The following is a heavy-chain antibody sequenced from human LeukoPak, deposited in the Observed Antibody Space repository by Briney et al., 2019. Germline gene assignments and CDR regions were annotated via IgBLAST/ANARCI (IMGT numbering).Heavy chain of an antibody. V-gene: IGHV1-18*01. CDR3: ARDSSITFGGVMGHAFDI. J-gene: IGHJ3*02. D-gene: IGHD3-16*01. CDR1: GYTFTRYG. CDR2: ISAYNGNT. Sequence: APVEASGKASGYTFTRYGISWGRQAPGQGLEWRGWISAYNGNTNYAQKLQDRVTMTTDSSTSTAYMELRSLRSDDTAVYYCARDSSITFGGVMGHAFDIWGQGTMVTVSS.